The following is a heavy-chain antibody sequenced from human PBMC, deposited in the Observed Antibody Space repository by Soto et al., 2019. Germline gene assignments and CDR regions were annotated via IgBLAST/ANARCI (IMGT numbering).Heavy chain of an antibody. D-gene: IGHD3-22*01. V-gene: IGHV4-39*01. J-gene: IGHJ4*02. CDR1: GGSISSSSYY. CDR3: VLGSGWKDFDY. CDR2: IYYSGST. Sequence: PSETLSLTCTVSGGSISSSSYYWGWIRQPPGKGLEWIGSIYYSGSTYYNPSLKSRVTISVDTSKNQFSLKLSSVTAADTAVYNCVLGSGWKDFDYWGQGTLVTVSS.